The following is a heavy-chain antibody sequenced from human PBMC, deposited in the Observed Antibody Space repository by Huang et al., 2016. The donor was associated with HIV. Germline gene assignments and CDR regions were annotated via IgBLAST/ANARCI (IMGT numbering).Heavy chain of an antibody. Sequence: EVQLVETGGGLIQHGGSLRLSCAASGFTVSSNYMSWVRQAPGKVLEWVSVSYSGGSTYYADSVKGRFTISRDNSKNTLYLQMNSLRAEDTAVYYCARGMVRGVTLNWFDPWGQGTLVTVSS. V-gene: IGHV3-53*02. D-gene: IGHD3-10*01. J-gene: IGHJ5*02. CDR1: GFTVSSNY. CDR3: ARGMVRGVTLNWFDP. CDR2: SYSGGST.